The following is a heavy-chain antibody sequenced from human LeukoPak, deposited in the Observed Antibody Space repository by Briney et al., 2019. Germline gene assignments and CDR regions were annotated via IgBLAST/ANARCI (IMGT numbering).Heavy chain of an antibody. Sequence: GGSLRLSCAASGFTFSNAWMSWVRQAPGKGLEWVDRIKSKTDGGTTDYAAPVKGRFTISRDDSKNTLYLQMNSLRTEDTAVYYCTTRIVGATTFNSVQDYWGQGTLVTVSS. D-gene: IGHD1-26*01. V-gene: IGHV3-15*01. CDR2: IKSKTDGGTT. J-gene: IGHJ4*02. CDR1: GFTFSNAW. CDR3: TTRIVGATTFNSVQDY.